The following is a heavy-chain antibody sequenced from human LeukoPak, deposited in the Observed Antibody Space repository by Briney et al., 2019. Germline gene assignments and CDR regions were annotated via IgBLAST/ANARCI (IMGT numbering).Heavy chain of an antibody. V-gene: IGHV3-66*01. Sequence: GGSLRLSCAASGFTVSSNYMSWVRQAPGKGLEWVSVIYSGGSTYYADSVKGRFTISRDNSKNTLYLQMNSPRAEDTAVYYCARGFGPNAFDIWGQGTMVTVSS. D-gene: IGHD3-3*01. CDR3: ARGFGPNAFDI. CDR1: GFTVSSNY. CDR2: IYSGGST. J-gene: IGHJ3*02.